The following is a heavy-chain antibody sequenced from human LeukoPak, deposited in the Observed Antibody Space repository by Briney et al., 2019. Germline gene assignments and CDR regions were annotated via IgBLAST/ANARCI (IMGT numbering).Heavy chain of an antibody. CDR3: AKVHCYDSSGYYYYYYGMDV. CDR2: ISGGGGST. V-gene: IGHV3-23*01. J-gene: IGHJ6*02. D-gene: IGHD3-22*01. Sequence: GSLRLSCAVSGLTFSSYAMNWVRQAPGKGLEWVSGISGGGGSTYYADSVKGRFTISRDNSKNTLYLQMNSLRAEDTAVYYCAKVHCYDSSGYYYYYYGMDVWGQGTTVTVSS. CDR1: GLTFSSYA.